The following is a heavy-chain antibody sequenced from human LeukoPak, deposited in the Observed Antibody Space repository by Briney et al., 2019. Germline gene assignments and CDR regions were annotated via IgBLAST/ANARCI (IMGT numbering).Heavy chain of an antibody. CDR3: AKDGRVRYTSYWGYLDY. J-gene: IGHJ4*02. D-gene: IGHD2-8*02. V-gene: IGHV3-9*01. CDR2: IGWNSATI. Sequence: PGRSLRLSCVASGFTFDDYAMHWVRHAPGKGLEWVSGIGWNSATIDYADSVKGRFTISRDNAKNSLYLQMNSLRAEDTAFYYCAKDGRVRYTSYWGYLDYWGQGTLVTVSS. CDR1: GFTFDDYA.